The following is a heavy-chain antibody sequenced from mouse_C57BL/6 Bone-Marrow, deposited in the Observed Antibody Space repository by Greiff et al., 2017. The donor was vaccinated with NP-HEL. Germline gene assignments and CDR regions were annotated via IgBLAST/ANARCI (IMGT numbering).Heavy chain of an antibody. D-gene: IGHD4-1*02. CDR1: GFTFSSYG. V-gene: IGHV5-6*01. CDR3: ARHQLGLAY. J-gene: IGHJ3*01. Sequence: EVQGVESGGDLVKPGGSLKLSCAASGFTFSSYGMSWVRQTPDKRLEWVATISSGGSYTYYPDSVKGRFTISRDNAKNTLYLQMSSLKAEDTAMYYCARHQLGLAYWGQGTLVTVSA. CDR2: ISSGGSYT.